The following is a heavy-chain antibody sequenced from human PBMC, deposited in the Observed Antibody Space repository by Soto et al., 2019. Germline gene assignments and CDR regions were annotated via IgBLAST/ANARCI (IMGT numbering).Heavy chain of an antibody. CDR1: GFTFSSYW. J-gene: IGHJ4*02. CDR3: ARVMGYCSGGSCPKAFFDH. Sequence: PGGSLSLSCAASGFTFSSYWMHWVRQAPGKGLVWVSRINSDGSSTSYADSVKGRVTISRDNAKKTLYLQMNSLRAEDTAVYYCARVMGYCSGGSCPKAFFDHWGPGTLVTVSS. CDR2: INSDGSST. D-gene: IGHD2-15*01. V-gene: IGHV3-74*01.